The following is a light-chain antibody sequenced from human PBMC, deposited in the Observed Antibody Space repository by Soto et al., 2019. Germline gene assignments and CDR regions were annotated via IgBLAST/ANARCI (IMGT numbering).Light chain of an antibody. Sequence: DVVMTQTPLSLSVAPGQPASISCKSSRILLHITGETFLFWYLQKPGQSPQLLIYTLSYRASGVPDRFSGSGSGTDFTLKISRVEAEDVGVYYCMQRIEFLTFGGGTKVDIK. CDR3: MQRIEFLT. CDR2: TLS. V-gene: IGKV2-40*01. CDR1: RILLHITGETF. J-gene: IGKJ4*01.